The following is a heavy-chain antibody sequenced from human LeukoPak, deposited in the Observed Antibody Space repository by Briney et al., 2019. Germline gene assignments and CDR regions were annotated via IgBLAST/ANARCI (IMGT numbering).Heavy chain of an antibody. J-gene: IGHJ3*02. CDR3: ARDRWPDAFDI. Sequence: PGGSLRLSCAASGFAVNSNYMSWVRQAPGRGLEWVSIIYSGSSTYYADSVKGRFTISRDRSKNAIYIQMNSLRADDTAMYYCARDRWPDAFDIWGQGTMVTVSS. D-gene: IGHD2-15*01. CDR2: IYSGSST. V-gene: IGHV3-53*01. CDR1: GFAVNSNY.